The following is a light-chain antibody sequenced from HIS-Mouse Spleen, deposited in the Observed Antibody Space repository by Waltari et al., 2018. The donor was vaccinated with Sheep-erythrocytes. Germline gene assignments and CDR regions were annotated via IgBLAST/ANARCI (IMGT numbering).Light chain of an antibody. CDR1: QSVSSY. CDR2: DAS. V-gene: IGKV3-11*01. Sequence: EIVLTQSPATLSLSPGERATLSCRASQSVSSYLAWYQQKPGQAPRLLIYDASNRATGIPARLSGSGSGTDFTRTISSLEPEDFAVYYCQQRSNWYTFGQGTKLEIK. CDR3: QQRSNWYT. J-gene: IGKJ2*01.